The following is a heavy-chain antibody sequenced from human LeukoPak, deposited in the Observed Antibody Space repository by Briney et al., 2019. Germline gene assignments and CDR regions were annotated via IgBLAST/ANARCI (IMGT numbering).Heavy chain of an antibody. D-gene: IGHD6-13*01. CDR1: GFTFSSYA. V-gene: IGHV3-23*01. CDR3: AKPRPSYSSSWYDH. Sequence: GGSLRLSCAASGFTFSSYAMSWVRQAPGKGLGWVSAISGSGGSTYYADSVKGRFTISRDNSKNTLYLQMNSLRAEDTAVYYCAKPRPSYSSSWYDHWGQGTLVTVSS. J-gene: IGHJ5*02. CDR2: ISGSGGST.